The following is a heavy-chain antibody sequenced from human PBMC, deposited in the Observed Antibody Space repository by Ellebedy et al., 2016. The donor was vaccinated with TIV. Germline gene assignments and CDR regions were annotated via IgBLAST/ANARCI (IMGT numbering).Heavy chain of an antibody. Sequence: PGGSLRLSCAASGFTFSSYAMSWVRQAPGKGLEWVSAISGSGGSTYYADSVKGRFTISRDTTKNSVFLQMGSLRAEDTAVYYCARDRGERGLLSFFDLWGQGTLVTVS. CDR3: ARDRGERGLLSFFDL. D-gene: IGHD2/OR15-2a*01. CDR2: ISGSGGST. CDR1: GFTFSSYA. V-gene: IGHV3-23*01. J-gene: IGHJ4*02.